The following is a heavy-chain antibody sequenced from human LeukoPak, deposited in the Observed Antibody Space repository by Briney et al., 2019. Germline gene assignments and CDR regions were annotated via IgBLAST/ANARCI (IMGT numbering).Heavy chain of an antibody. D-gene: IGHD5-24*01. CDR2: ISSNGGST. V-gene: IGHV3-64*01. CDR1: GFTFSSYA. CDR3: ARDLGGYKPGGFDY. Sequence: PGGSLRLSCAASGFTFSSYAMHWVRQAPGKGLEYVSAISSNGGSTYYANSVKGRFTISRDNSKNTLYLQMGSLRAEDMAVYYCARDLGGYKPGGFDYWGQGTLVTVSS. J-gene: IGHJ4*02.